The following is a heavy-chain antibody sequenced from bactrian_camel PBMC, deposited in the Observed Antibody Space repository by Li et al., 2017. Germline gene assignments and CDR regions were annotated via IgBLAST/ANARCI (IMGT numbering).Heavy chain of an antibody. J-gene: IGHJ6*01. V-gene: IGHV3S31*01. D-gene: IGHD5*01. Sequence: VQLVESGGGSVQAGGSLRLSCASSGSIYDTMCMGWVRQPPGKSREGVAAISPGNGVTHYHRSVKGRFTISVDNAKNALYLQMNNLKPEDTAMYYCAAGQGVGWCLDVIRTGAEPDFDYWGQGTQVTVS. CDR3: AAGQGVGWCLDVIRTGAEPDFDY. CDR2: ISPGNGVT. CDR1: GSIYDTMC.